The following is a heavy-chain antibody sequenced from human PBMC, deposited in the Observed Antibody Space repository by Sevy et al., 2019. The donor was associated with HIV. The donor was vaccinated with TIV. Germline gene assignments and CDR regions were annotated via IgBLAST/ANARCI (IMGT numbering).Heavy chain of an antibody. CDR3: AKELHDYGDSTFDY. J-gene: IGHJ4*02. Sequence: GGCLRLYCAASGFTISNYAMSWVRQAPGKGLEWVSGISGSGGSTYYADSVKGRFTISRDNSKNTLYLQMNSLRAEDTAVYYCAKELHDYGDSTFDYWGQGTLVTVSS. CDR1: GFTISNYA. D-gene: IGHD4-17*01. CDR2: ISGSGGST. V-gene: IGHV3-23*01.